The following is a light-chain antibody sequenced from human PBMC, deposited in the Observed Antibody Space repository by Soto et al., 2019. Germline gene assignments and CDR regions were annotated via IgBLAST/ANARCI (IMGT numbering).Light chain of an antibody. CDR2: GAS. Sequence: EVVLTQSPGTLSLSPCGRSTVSCRASQSVSRRLAWYQQRPGQSPRLLISGASMRASGVPVRFIGSGSGTDFTLTITRLEPEDFAVYYCQQYGGPPITFGLGTRLEIK. CDR1: QSVSRR. J-gene: IGKJ5*01. V-gene: IGKV3-20*01. CDR3: QQYGGPPIT.